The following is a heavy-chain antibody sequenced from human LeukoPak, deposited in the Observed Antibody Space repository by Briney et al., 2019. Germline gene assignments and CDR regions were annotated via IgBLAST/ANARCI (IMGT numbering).Heavy chain of an antibody. Sequence: GGSLRLSCAASGFTFSSYAMSWVRQAPGKGLEWVSAISGSGGSTYYADSVKGRFTISRDNSKNTLYLQMNSLRAEDTAVYYCAKGTEPVTTQSYYYYYGMDVWGQGTTVTVSS. V-gene: IGHV3-23*01. D-gene: IGHD4-17*01. CDR3: AKGTEPVTTQSYYYYYGMDV. J-gene: IGHJ6*02. CDR2: ISGSGGST. CDR1: GFTFSSYA.